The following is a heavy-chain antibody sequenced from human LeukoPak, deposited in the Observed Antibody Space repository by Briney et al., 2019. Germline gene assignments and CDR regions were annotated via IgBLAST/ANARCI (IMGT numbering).Heavy chain of an antibody. CDR1: GGTFSSYA. D-gene: IGHD3-3*01. J-gene: IGHJ4*02. Sequence: GASVKVSCKASGGTFSSYAISWVRQAPGQGLEWMGRIIPILGIANYAQKFQGRVTITADESTSTAYMELSSLRSEDTAVYYCARDIRSGYYQFDYWGQGTLVTVSS. CDR2: IIPILGIA. CDR3: ARDIRSGYYQFDY. V-gene: IGHV1-69*04.